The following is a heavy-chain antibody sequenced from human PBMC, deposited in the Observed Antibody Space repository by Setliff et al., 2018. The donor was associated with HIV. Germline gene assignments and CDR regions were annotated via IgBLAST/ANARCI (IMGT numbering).Heavy chain of an antibody. J-gene: IGHJ4*02. CDR2: ISPYNGDA. CDR1: GGTFSSYA. D-gene: IGHD3-3*01. CDR3: ARMQAYYNFWRSTYYFDY. V-gene: IGHV1-18*01. Sequence: ASVKVSCKASGGTFSSYAINWVRQAPGHGLEWMGYISPYNGDAYYAEKFQGRVTMTTDTSTTAVSMELTNLRSDDTAVYFCARMQAYYNFWRSTYYFDYWGQGTPVTVSS.